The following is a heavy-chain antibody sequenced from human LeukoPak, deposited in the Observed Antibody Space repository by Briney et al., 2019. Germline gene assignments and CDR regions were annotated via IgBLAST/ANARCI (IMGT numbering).Heavy chain of an antibody. J-gene: IGHJ4*02. V-gene: IGHV3-66*01. CDR2: IYSGGST. CDR3: ARGGAGYSSGWYDY. Sequence: PGGSLRLSCAASGFTVSSNYMSRVRQAPGKGLEWVSVIYSGGSTYYADSVKGRFTISRDNSKNTLYLQMNSLRAEDTAVYYCARGGAGYSSGWYDYWGQGTLVTVSS. CDR1: GFTVSSNY. D-gene: IGHD6-19*01.